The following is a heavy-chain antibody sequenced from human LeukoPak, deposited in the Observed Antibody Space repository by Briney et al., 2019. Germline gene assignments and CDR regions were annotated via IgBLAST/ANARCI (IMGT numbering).Heavy chain of an antibody. J-gene: IGHJ3*02. Sequence: PSETLSLTCTVSGGSISNSSYYWGWIRQPPGKGLEWIGRIYTSGSTNYNPSLKSRVTMSVDTSKNQFSLKLSSVTAADTAVYYCARGPPLYNWNDHTGAFDIWGQGTMVTVSS. CDR1: GGSISNSSYY. CDR3: ARGPPLYNWNDHTGAFDI. D-gene: IGHD1-20*01. CDR2: IYTSGST. V-gene: IGHV4-61*05.